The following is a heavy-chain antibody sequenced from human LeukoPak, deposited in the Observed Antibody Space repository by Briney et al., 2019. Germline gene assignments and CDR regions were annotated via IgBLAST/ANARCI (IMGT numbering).Heavy chain of an antibody. CDR1: CGPIDSYY. V-gene: IGHV4-59*01. CDR3: ARVYQSAEYYFDY. CDR2: IYYTGST. D-gene: IGHD2-2*01. J-gene: IGHJ4*02. Sequence: PSETLSLTCTVSCGPIDSYYWSWLRQPPGKGLEWIGYIYYTGSTEYHPSLKSRVTISLDTSKNQFSLKLTSVTAADTAVYYCARVYQSAEYYFDYWGQGNLVSVSS.